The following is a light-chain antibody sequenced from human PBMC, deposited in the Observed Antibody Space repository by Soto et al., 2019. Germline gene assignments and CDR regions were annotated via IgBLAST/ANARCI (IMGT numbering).Light chain of an antibody. CDR2: RVS. CDR1: HSLVYSDGDTY. Sequence: DVVLTQSPLSLPVTLGQPASISCRSSHSLVYSDGDTYLNWFHQRPSQAPRRLIYRVSRRDSGVPDRFSGSGSGTDVTLKINRVEAEDVGNYYCIQRTHWPYTIGQGNKLEIK. CDR3: IQRTHWPYT. V-gene: IGKV2-30*01. J-gene: IGKJ2*01.